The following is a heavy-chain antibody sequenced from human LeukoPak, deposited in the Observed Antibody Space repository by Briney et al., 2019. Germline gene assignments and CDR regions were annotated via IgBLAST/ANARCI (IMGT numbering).Heavy chain of an antibody. CDR3: ARGPPSGYYYDSSGEDY. CDR2: INHSGST. V-gene: IGHV4-34*01. J-gene: IGHJ4*02. Sequence: SETLSLTCAVYGRSFSGYYWSWIRQPPGKGPEWIGEINHSGSTNYNPSLKSRVTISVDTSKNQFSLKLSSVSAADTAVYYCARGPPSGYYYDSSGEDYWGQGTLVTVSS. CDR1: GRSFSGYY. D-gene: IGHD3-22*01.